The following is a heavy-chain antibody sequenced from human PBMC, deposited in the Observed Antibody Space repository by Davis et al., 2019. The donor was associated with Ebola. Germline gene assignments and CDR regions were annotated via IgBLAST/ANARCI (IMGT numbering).Heavy chain of an antibody. Sequence: PGGSLRLSCAASGFTFSSYAMYWVRQAPGKGLEWVALSSYDGAKKYYGESVTGRFTISRDNSKKTLYLYMNSLRAEDTAVYYCARDLALATSPIYYYYAMDVWGKGTTVTVSS. V-gene: IGHV3-30-3*01. CDR3: ARDLALATSPIYYYYAMDV. D-gene: IGHD5-24*01. CDR1: GFTFSSYA. CDR2: SSYDGAKK. J-gene: IGHJ6*04.